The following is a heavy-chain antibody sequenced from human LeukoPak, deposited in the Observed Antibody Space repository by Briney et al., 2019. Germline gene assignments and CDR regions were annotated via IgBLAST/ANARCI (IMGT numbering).Heavy chain of an antibody. CDR1: GGSISSYY. CDR2: IYYSGST. V-gene: IGHV4-59*01. Sequence: SETLSLTCTVSGGSISSYYWSWIRQPPGKGLEWIGYIYYSGSTNYNPSLKSRVTISVDTSKNQFSLKLSSVTAADTAVYYCARTDIVVVPAAPYNWFDPWGQGTLVTVSS. D-gene: IGHD2-2*01. CDR3: ARTDIVVVPAAPYNWFDP. J-gene: IGHJ5*02.